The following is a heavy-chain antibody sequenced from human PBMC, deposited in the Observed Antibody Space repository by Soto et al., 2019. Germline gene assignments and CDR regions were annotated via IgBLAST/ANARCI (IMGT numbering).Heavy chain of an antibody. J-gene: IGHJ4*02. CDR2: ISGSGGST. D-gene: IGHD6-19*01. V-gene: IGHV3-23*01. CDR3: AQEGEYSSGWDNFDY. CDR1: GFTFSSYA. Sequence: EVQLLESGGGLVQPGGSLRLSCAASGFTFSSYAMSWVRQAPGKGLEWVSAISGSGGSTYYADSVKGRFTISRDISKNTMYLQMNSLGAYDTAVYYCAQEGEYSSGWDNFDYWGQGTLVTVSS.